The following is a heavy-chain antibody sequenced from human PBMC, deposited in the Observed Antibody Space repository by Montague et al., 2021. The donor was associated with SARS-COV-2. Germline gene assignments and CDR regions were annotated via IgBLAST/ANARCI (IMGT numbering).Heavy chain of an antibody. CDR1: GGSIGMYY. CDR3: ARVFDY. CDR2: IYYRGST. Sequence: SETLSLTCTVSGGSIGMYYWCRIRQPPGKGLEWIGFIYYRGSTNYNPSLKSRVTISVDTSKNQFSLKLSSVTAADTAVYYCARVFDYWGQGTLVTVSS. V-gene: IGHV4-59*01. J-gene: IGHJ4*02.